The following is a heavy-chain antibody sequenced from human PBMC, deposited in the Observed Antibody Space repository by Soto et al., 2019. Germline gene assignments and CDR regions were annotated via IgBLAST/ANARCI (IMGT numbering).Heavy chain of an antibody. V-gene: IGHV3-30*18. Sequence: GGSLRLSCAASGFTFSSYGMHWVRQAPGKGLEWVAVISYDGSNKYYADSVKGRFTISRDNSKNTLYLQMNSLRAEDTAVYYCAKDDSYYDSSGYVDIWGQGTMVTVSS. CDR1: GFTFSSYG. CDR3: AKDDSYYDSSGYVDI. J-gene: IGHJ3*02. CDR2: ISYDGSNK. D-gene: IGHD3-22*01.